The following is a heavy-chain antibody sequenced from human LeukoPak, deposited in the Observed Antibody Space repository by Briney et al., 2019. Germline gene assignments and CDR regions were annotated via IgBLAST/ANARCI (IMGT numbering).Heavy chain of an antibody. CDR2: IYYGGST. J-gene: IGHJ4*02. V-gene: IGHV4-39*01. CDR3: ARYYDSSGYYYTREQAFDY. Sequence: PESLSLTCTLSGGSISSSSYYWGWIRQPPGKGLEWIGSIYYGGSTYYNPSVKRRVTISVDTSKNQFSLKLSSVTAADTAVYYCARYYDSSGYYYTREQAFDYWGQGTLVTVSS. CDR1: GGSISSSSYY. D-gene: IGHD3-22*01.